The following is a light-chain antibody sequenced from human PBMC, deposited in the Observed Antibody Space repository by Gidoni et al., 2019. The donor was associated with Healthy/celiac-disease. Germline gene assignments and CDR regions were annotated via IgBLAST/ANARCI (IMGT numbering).Light chain of an antibody. CDR2: EVS. CDR1: SSDVGCYNY. Sequence: QSALTQPASVSGSTGQSITISCTGTSSDVGCYNYVSWYQQHPGKAPKLMIYEVSNRPSWVSNRFSGSKSGNTASLTIAGLQAEDEADYYCSSYTSSSTLVVFGGGTKLTVL. V-gene: IGLV2-14*01. J-gene: IGLJ2*01. CDR3: SSYTSSSTLVV.